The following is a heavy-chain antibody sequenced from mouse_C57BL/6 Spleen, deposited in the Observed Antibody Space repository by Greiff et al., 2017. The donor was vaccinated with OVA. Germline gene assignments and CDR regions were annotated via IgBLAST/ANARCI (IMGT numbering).Heavy chain of an antibody. CDR1: GYTFTSYW. CDR3: ARSRSFYYEYAMDY. CDR2: IHPNSGST. J-gene: IGHJ4*01. Sequence: QVQLQQPGAELVKPGASVKLSCKASGYTFTSYWMHWVKQRPGQGLEWIGMIHPNSGSTNYNEKFKSKATLTVDKSSSTAYMQLSSLTSEDSAVYYCARSRSFYYEYAMDYWGQGTSVTVAS. V-gene: IGHV1-64*01. D-gene: IGHD2-4*01.